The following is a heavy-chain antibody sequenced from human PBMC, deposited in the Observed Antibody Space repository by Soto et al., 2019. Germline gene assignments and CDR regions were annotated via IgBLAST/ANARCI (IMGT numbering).Heavy chain of an antibody. D-gene: IGHD6-25*01. J-gene: IGHJ6*02. CDR1: GGTFSSYA. CDR2: IIPIFGTA. Sequence: SVKVSCKASGGTFSSYAISWVRQAPGQGLEWMGGIIPIFGTANYAQKFQGRVTITADKSTSTAYMELSSLRSEDTAAYYCASGQRSENIMDVWGQGTTVTVSS. CDR3: ASGQRSENIMDV. V-gene: IGHV1-69*06.